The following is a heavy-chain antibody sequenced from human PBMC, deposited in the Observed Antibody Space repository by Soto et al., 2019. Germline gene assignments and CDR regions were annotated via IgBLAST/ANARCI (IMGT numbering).Heavy chain of an antibody. CDR2: IYYSGST. V-gene: IGHV4-39*01. J-gene: IGHJ4*02. D-gene: IGHD2-21*02. Sequence: SETLSLTCTVSGGSISSSSYYWGWIRQPPGKGLEWIGSIYYSGSTYYNPSLKSRVTISVDTSKNQFSLKLSSVTAADTAVYYCARHRTTTIYYFDYWGQGTLVTVSS. CDR3: ARHRTTTIYYFDY. CDR1: GGSISSSSYY.